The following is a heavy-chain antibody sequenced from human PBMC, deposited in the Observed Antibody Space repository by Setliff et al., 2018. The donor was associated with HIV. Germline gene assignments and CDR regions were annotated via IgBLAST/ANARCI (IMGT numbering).Heavy chain of an antibody. CDR1: GYSISSGYY. Sequence: SETLSLTCTVSGYSISSGYYWGWIRQPPGKGLEWIGSIYHSGSTYYNPSLKSPVTISVDTYKNQFSLKLSAGTAADTALYYGARDCITGTTPAFDHWGQGTLVTVSS. CDR3: ARDCITGTTPAFDH. CDR2: IYHSGST. J-gene: IGHJ4*02. V-gene: IGHV4-38-2*02. D-gene: IGHD1-20*01.